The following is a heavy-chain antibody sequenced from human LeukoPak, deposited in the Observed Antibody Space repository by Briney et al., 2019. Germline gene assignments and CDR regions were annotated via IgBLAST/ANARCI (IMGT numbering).Heavy chain of an antibody. J-gene: IGHJ4*02. CDR3: AKDMDHDYDDYGFDY. V-gene: IGHV3-30*18. D-gene: IGHD4-17*01. CDR2: ISYDGSNK. Sequence: PGGSLRLSCAASGFTFSSYVMHWVRQAPGKGLEWVAFISYDGSNKYYADSVKGRCTISRDNSKNTVYLQMNRLRAEDTAVYYCAKDMDHDYDDYGFDYWGQGTPVTVSS. CDR1: GFTFSSYV.